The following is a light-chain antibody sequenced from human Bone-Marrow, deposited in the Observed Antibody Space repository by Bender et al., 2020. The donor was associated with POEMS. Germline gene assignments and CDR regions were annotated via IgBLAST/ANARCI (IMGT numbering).Light chain of an antibody. CDR1: PHDVGGYDY. CDR2: DVY. CDR3: CSYGGTYSWV. Sequence: QSALSQPRSVSGSPGQSVTISCTGTPHDVGGYDYVSWYQPHPGEAPKLIIYDVYKRPSGVPDRFSASKSGITASLIISGLQAEDEAEYHCCSYGGTYSWVFGGGTKLTVL. V-gene: IGLV2-11*01. J-gene: IGLJ3*02.